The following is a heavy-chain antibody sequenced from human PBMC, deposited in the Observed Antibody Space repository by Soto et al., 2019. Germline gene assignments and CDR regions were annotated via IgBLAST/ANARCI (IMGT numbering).Heavy chain of an antibody. CDR3: AKDRTTVSPAPHS. D-gene: IGHD4-17*01. CDR2: IGSSSSYI. CDR1: GFTFTTYT. Sequence: PGGSLRLSCAASGFTFTTYTMSWVRQAPGKGLEWVSSIGSSSSYIYYADSVKGRFTISRDNTKNTLYLQMSSLRGEDTAVYYCAKDRTTVSPAPHSWGQGTLVTVSS. V-gene: IGHV3-21*04. J-gene: IGHJ4*02.